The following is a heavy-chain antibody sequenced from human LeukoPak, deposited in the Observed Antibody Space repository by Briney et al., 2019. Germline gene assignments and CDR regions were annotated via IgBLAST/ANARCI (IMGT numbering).Heavy chain of an antibody. J-gene: IGHJ4*02. Sequence: SETLSLTCAVYGGSFSDSYWSWIRQSPEKGLEWIGEINNSECTSYNTSLNSLVIMLVDRSKNQSSLRLTPVTAADPAVFYLASGRYGARLGNWGQGTLVTVSS. CDR1: GGSFSDSY. CDR2: INNSECT. CDR3: ASGRYGARLGN. D-gene: IGHD4/OR15-4a*01. V-gene: IGHV4-34*01.